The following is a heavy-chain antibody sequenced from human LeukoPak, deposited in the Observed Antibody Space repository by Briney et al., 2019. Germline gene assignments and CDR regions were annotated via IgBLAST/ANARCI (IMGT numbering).Heavy chain of an antibody. CDR2: ISYDGSNR. D-gene: IGHD1-7*01. Sequence: PGGSLRLSCAASGFTFNSYVMHWVRQAPGKGLEWVTIISYDGSNRYYADSVKGRFTSSRDNSKNTLYLQMNSLRIEDTAMYYCARDFSPARNDWELLTPNYWGQGTLVTVSS. V-gene: IGHV3-30*03. CDR3: ARDFSPARNDWELLTPNY. J-gene: IGHJ4*02. CDR1: GFTFNSYV.